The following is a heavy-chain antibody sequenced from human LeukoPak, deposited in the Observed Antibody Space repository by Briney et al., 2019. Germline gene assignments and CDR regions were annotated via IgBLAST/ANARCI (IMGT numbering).Heavy chain of an antibody. Sequence: SETLSLTCAVYGGSFSGYYWSWIRQPPGKGLEWIGEINHSGSTNYNPSLKSRVTMSVDTSKNQFSLKLSSVTAADTAVYYCATGRDYGGNSGFDYWGQGTLVTVSS. D-gene: IGHD4-23*01. CDR3: ATGRDYGGNSGFDY. J-gene: IGHJ4*02. V-gene: IGHV4-34*01. CDR2: INHSGST. CDR1: GGSFSGYY.